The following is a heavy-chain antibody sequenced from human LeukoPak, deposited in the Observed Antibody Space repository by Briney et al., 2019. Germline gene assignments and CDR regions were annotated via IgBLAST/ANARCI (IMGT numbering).Heavy chain of an antibody. J-gene: IGHJ4*02. D-gene: IGHD3-10*01. Sequence: GESLKISCKGYGYSFTRYGIGWVRQMPGKGLEWMGIIYPGDSDTRYSPSFQGQVTISADKSISTVYLQWSSLKASDTAMYYCARQSRDGSKTRGYYFDYWGQGTLVTVS. CDR2: IYPGDSDT. V-gene: IGHV5-51*01. CDR1: GYSFTRYG. CDR3: ARQSRDGSKTRGYYFDY.